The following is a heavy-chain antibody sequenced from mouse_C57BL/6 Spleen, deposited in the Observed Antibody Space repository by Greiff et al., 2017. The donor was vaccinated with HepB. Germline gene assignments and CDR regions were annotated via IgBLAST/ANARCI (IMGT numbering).Heavy chain of an antibody. V-gene: IGHV1-81*01. CDR3: ARSGRPVGDFDY. J-gene: IGHJ2*01. CDR2: IYPRSGNT. Sequence: QVQLQQPGAELARPGASVKLSCKASGYTFTSYGISWVKQRTGQGLEWIGEIYPRSGNTYYNEKFKGKATLTADKSSSTAYMELRSLTSEDSAVYFCARSGRPVGDFDYWGQGTTLTVSS. D-gene: IGHD2-12*01. CDR1: GYTFTSYG.